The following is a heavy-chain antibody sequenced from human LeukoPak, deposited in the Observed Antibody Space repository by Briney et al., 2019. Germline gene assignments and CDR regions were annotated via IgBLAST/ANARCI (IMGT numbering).Heavy chain of an antibody. CDR1: GGSISSSSYY. Sequence: SETLSLTCTVSGGSISSSSYYWGWLRQPPGKGLEWIGSIYYSGSTYYNPSLKSRVTISVDTSKNQLSLKLSSVTAADTAVYYCARETSWSGAFDIWGQGTMVTVSS. V-gene: IGHV4-39*07. D-gene: IGHD2-8*02. CDR2: IYYSGST. J-gene: IGHJ3*02. CDR3: ARETSWSGAFDI.